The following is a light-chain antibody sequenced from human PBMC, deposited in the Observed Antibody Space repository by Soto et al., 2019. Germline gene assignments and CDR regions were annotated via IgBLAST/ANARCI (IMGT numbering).Light chain of an antibody. CDR2: DVY. Sequence: DIPMTQSPSTLSESVGVRVTTTCRASQTISSWLAWYQQLPGKAPKLLIYDVYTLETGVPSRFSGSGSGKDFTLTISSLQADDFATYYCHQYYSYSFTFGQGTDVEV. J-gene: IGKJ1*01. V-gene: IGKV1-5*01. CDR1: QTISSW. CDR3: HQYYSYSFT.